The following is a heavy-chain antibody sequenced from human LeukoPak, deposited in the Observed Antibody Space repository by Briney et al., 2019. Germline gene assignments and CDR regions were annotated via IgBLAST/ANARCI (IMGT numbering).Heavy chain of an antibody. CDR1: GGSISSGGYY. CDR3: ARARFGDQVDY. CDR2: IYYSGST. Sequence: SETLSLTCTVSGGSISSGGYYWSWIRQPPGKGLEWIGYIYYSGSTYYNPSLKSRVTISVDTSKNQFSLKLSSVTAADTAVYYCARARFGDQVDYWGQGTLVTVSS. D-gene: IGHD3-3*01. J-gene: IGHJ4*02. V-gene: IGHV4-30-4*01.